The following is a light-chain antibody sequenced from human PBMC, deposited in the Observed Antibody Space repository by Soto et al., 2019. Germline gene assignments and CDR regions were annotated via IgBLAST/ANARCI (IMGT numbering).Light chain of an antibody. CDR1: SSDVGGYNY. Sequence: QSVLTQPASVSGSPGQSITISCNGSSSDVGGYNYVSWYQQNPGKAPKLMIYDVSNRPSGVSNRFSGSKSGNTASLTISGLQAEDEADYYCSSYTSSRPWVFGGGTKVTVL. J-gene: IGLJ3*02. CDR3: SSYTSSRPWV. V-gene: IGLV2-14*01. CDR2: DVS.